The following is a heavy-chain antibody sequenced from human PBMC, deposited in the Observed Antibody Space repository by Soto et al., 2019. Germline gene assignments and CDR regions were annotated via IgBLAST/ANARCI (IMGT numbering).Heavy chain of an antibody. CDR2: ISSSSSTI. CDR1: GFTFSSYS. Sequence: EVQLVESGGGLVQPGGSLRLSCAASGFTFSSYSMNWVRQAPGKGLEWVSYISSSSSTIYYADSVKGRFTISRDNAKNSLYLQMNSLRDEDTAVYYCARDDFWSGALKSKNSKNFDYWGQGTLVTVSS. V-gene: IGHV3-48*02. CDR3: ARDDFWSGALKSKNSKNFDY. D-gene: IGHD3-3*01. J-gene: IGHJ4*02.